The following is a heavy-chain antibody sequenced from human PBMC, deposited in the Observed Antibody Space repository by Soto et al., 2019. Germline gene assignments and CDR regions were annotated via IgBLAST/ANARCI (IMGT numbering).Heavy chain of an antibody. CDR2: IIPIFGTA. D-gene: IGHD3-3*01. J-gene: IGHJ4*02. CDR1: GGTFSSYA. V-gene: IGHV1-69*12. CDR3: ARDLSEITILPGEDY. Sequence: QVQLVQSGAEVKKPGSSVKVSCKASGGTFSSYAISWVRQAPGQGLEWMGGIIPIFGTANYAQKFQGRVTITADESTSTAYMELSSLRSEDTAEYYCARDLSEITILPGEDYWGQGTLVTVSS.